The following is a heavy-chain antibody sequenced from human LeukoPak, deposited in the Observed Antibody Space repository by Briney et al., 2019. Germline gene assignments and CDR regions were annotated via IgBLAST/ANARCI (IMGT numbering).Heavy chain of an antibody. D-gene: IGHD3-9*01. CDR2: INHSGST. V-gene: IGHV4-34*01. CDR3: GRDGILTRCSFDY. Sequence: PSETLSLTCAVYGGSFSGYYWSWIRQPPGKGLEWIGEINHSGSTNYNPSLESRVTISVDTSKNQFSLKLSSVAAADTAVYYCGRDGILTRCSFDYWGQGTLVTVSS. CDR1: GGSFSGYY. J-gene: IGHJ4*02.